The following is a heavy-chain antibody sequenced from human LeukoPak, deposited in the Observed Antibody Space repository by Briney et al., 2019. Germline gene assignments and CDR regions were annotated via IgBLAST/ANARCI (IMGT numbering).Heavy chain of an antibody. V-gene: IGHV1-18*01. CDR2: ISAYNGNT. D-gene: IGHD3-22*01. CDR3: ARSPYDSSGYYPIDY. Sequence: ASVKVSCKASGYTFTSYVISWVRQAPGQGLEWMGWISAYNGNTNYAQKLQGRVTMTTDTSTSTAYMELRSLRSDDTAVYYCARSPYDSSGYYPIDYWGQGTLVTVSS. J-gene: IGHJ4*02. CDR1: GYTFTSYV.